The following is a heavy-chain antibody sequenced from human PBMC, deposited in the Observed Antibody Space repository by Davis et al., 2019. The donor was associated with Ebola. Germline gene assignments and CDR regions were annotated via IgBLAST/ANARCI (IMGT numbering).Heavy chain of an antibody. CDR2: INHSGST. D-gene: IGHD3-10*01. CDR1: GGSFSGYY. CDR3: ARDRGGMTGYWFDP. J-gene: IGHJ5*02. Sequence: SETLSLTCAVYGGSFSGYYWSWIRQPPGKGLEWIGEINHSGSTNYNPSLKSRVTISVDTSKNQFSLKLSSVTAADTAVYYCARDRGGMTGYWFDPWGQGTLVSVSS. V-gene: IGHV4-34*01.